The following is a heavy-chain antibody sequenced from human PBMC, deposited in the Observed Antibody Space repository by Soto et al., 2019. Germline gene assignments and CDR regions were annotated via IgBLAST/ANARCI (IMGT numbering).Heavy chain of an antibody. V-gene: IGHV3-9*01. CDR2: ISWNSGSI. J-gene: IGHJ3*02. CDR1: GFTFDDYA. Sequence: GGSLRLSCAASGFTFDDYAMHWVRQAPGKGLEWVSGISWNSGSIGYADSVKGRFTISRDNAKNSLYLQMNSLRAEDTALYYCAKEGSGYRGAFDIWGQGTMVTVSS. D-gene: IGHD3-22*01. CDR3: AKEGSGYRGAFDI.